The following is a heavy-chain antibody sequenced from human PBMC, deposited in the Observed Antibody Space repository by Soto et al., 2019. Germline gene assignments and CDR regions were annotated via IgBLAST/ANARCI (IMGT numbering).Heavy chain of an antibody. CDR2: FYPGDPDA. D-gene: IGHD1-26*01. V-gene: IGHV5-51*01. CDR1: GYTFTTYW. Sequence: GESLKISCVTSGYTFTTYWVAWVRQMPGKGLECVGIFYPGDPDATYGPSFLGQVTISADRSISTAYLQWSSLKASDTAMYFCARGGKGGSHFYAMGVWGQGTTVTVSS. J-gene: IGHJ6*02. CDR3: ARGGKGGSHFYAMGV.